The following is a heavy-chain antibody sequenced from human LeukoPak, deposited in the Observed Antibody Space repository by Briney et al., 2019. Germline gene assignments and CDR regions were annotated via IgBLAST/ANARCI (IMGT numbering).Heavy chain of an antibody. Sequence: ASVKVSCKASGYTFTSYDINWVRQATGQGLEWMGWMNPNSGNTGYAQKFQGRVTMTRNTSISTAYMELSSLRSEDTAVYCCARGSIVVVTAIPKYYYYYGMDVWGQGTTVTVSS. CDR2: MNPNSGNT. J-gene: IGHJ6*02. CDR1: GYTFTSYD. D-gene: IGHD2-21*02. V-gene: IGHV1-8*01. CDR3: ARGSIVVVTAIPKYYYYYGMDV.